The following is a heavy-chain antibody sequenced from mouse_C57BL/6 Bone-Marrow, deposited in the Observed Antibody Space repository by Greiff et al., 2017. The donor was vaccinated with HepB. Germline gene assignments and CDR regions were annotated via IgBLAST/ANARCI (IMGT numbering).Heavy chain of an antibody. J-gene: IGHJ1*03. D-gene: IGHD3-2*02. Sequence: QVQLQQPGAELVKPGASVKMSCKASGYTFTSYWITWVKQRPGQGLEWIGDIYPGSGSTNYNEKFKSKATLTVDTSSSTAYMQLSSLTSEDSAVYYCARVIASRLNFDVWGTGTTVTVSS. CDR3: ARVIASRLNFDV. V-gene: IGHV1-55*01. CDR2: IYPGSGST. CDR1: GYTFTSYW.